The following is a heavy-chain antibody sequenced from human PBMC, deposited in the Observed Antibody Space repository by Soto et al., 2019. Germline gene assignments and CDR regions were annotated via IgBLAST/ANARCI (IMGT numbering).Heavy chain of an antibody. J-gene: IGHJ6*02. V-gene: IGHV1-18*01. CDR1: GNTFPIYG. Sequence: ASVKVSCKASGNTFPIYGVTWVRQAPGQGLEWMGWISAYNGNTNYAQKFQGRVTMTTDASTKTAYMQLTSLRSDDTATYFCARIPGSGGNCYSGGYYYYYGMDVWGQ. CDR2: ISAYNGNT. D-gene: IGHD2-15*01. CDR3: ARIPGSGGNCYSGGYYYYYGMDV.